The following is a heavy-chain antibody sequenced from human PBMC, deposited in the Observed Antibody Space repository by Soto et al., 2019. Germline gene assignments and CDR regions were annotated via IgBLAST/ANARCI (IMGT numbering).Heavy chain of an antibody. CDR3: ARSGYSYGPFDY. CDR1: GFTVSSTY. CDR2: IYSGGST. J-gene: IGHJ4*02. D-gene: IGHD5-18*01. Sequence: PGGSLRLSCAASGFTVSSTYMSWVRQAPGKGLEWVSVIYSGGSTYYADSVRGRFTISRDNSKNTLYLQMNSLRAEDTAVYYCARSGYSYGPFDYWGQGTLVTVSS. V-gene: IGHV3-53*01.